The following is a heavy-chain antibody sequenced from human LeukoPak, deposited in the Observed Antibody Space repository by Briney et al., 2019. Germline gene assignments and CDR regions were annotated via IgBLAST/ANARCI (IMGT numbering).Heavy chain of an antibody. CDR1: GFTFSSYG. J-gene: IGHJ4*02. CDR3: ARASLIWARGQTTVTTAGYYFDY. V-gene: IGHV3-33*01. Sequence: GGSQRLSCAASGFTFSSYGMHWVRQAPGKGLEWVAVIWYDGSNKYYADSVKGRFTISRDNSKNTLYLQMNSLRAEDTAVYYCARASLIWARGQTTVTTAGYYFDYWGQGTLVTVSS. CDR2: IWYDGSNK. D-gene: IGHD4-17*01.